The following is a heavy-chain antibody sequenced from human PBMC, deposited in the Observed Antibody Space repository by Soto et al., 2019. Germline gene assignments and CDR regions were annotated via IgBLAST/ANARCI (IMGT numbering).Heavy chain of an antibody. D-gene: IGHD6-19*01. J-gene: IGHJ4*02. CDR3: TTDLLVAGPLDY. V-gene: IGHV3-15*01. CDR1: GFTFSNAW. Sequence: EVQLVESGGGLVKPGGSLRLSCAASGFTFSNAWMSWVRQAPGKGLEWVGRIKSKTDGGTTDYAAPVKGRFTISRDDSKNMLYLQMNSVKAEDTAVYYCTTDLLVAGPLDYWGQGTLVTVSS. CDR2: IKSKTDGGTT.